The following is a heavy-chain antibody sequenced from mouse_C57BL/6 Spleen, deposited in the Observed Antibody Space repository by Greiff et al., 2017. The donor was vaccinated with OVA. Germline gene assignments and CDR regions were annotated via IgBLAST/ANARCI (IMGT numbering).Heavy chain of an antibody. CDR1: GYTFTSYW. Sequence: QVQLQQPGAELVRPGSSVKLSCKASGYTFTSYWMHWVKQRPIQGLEWIGNIDPSDSETHYNQKFKDKATLTVDKSSSTAYMQLSSLTSEDSAVYYCARWGLGRGYCDYWGQGTTLTVSS. CDR3: ARWGLGRGYCDY. CDR2: IDPSDSET. D-gene: IGHD4-1*01. V-gene: IGHV1-52*01. J-gene: IGHJ2*01.